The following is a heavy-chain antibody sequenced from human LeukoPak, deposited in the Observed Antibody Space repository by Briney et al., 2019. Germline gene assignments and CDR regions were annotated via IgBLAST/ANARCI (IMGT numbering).Heavy chain of an antibody. CDR1: GFTFSKHG. CDR2: ISGSGGST. CDR3: AKARSTMIVVVIPFDY. V-gene: IGHV3-23*01. Sequence: GGSLRLSCAASGFTFSKHGMTWVRQAPGKGLEWVSTISGSGGSTYYADSVKGRFTISRDNSKNTLYLQMNSLRVEDTAVYYCAKARSTMIVVVIPFDYWGQGTLVTVSS. J-gene: IGHJ4*02. D-gene: IGHD3-22*01.